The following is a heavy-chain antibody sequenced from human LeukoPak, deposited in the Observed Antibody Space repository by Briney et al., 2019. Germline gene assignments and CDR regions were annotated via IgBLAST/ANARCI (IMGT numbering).Heavy chain of an antibody. CDR2: INHSGST. V-gene: IGHV4-34*01. CDR3: ARTLRYFDWLLYDYYVDV. CDR1: GGSFSGYY. J-gene: IGHJ6*03. D-gene: IGHD3-9*01. Sequence: SETLSLTCAVYGGSFSGYYWSWIRQPPGKGLEWIGEINHSGSTNYNPSLKSRVTISVDTSKNQFSLKLSSVTAADTAVYYCARTLRYFDWLLYDYYVDVWGKGTTVTISS.